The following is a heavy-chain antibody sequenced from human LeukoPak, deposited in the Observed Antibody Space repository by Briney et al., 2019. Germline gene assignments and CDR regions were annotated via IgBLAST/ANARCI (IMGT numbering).Heavy chain of an antibody. Sequence: GGSLRLSCAASGFTFSSYAMSWVRQAPGKGLEWVSSISSSSSYIYYADSVKGRFTISRDNAKNSLYLQMNSLRAEDTAVYYCARLADYGRFYGMDVWGQGTTVTVSS. CDR2: ISSSSSYI. CDR1: GFTFSSYA. D-gene: IGHD4-17*01. CDR3: ARLADYGRFYGMDV. J-gene: IGHJ6*02. V-gene: IGHV3-21*01.